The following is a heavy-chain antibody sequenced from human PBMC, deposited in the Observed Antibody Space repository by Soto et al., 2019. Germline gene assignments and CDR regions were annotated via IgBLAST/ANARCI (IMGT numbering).Heavy chain of an antibody. CDR2: IIPISGTA. CDR1: GGTVSSYA. D-gene: IGHD2-2*01. CDR3: ARSQGSSTSLAIYYYYYYGMDV. V-gene: IGHV1-69*01. Sequence: QMQLVHSGAEVKKRGSSVKVSCKASGGTVSSYAISWVRQAPGQGLEWMGGIIPISGTANYAQKFQGRVTITADESTSTAYMELSSLRSEDTAVYYCARSQGSSTSLAIYYYYYYGMDVWGQGTTVTVSS. J-gene: IGHJ6*02.